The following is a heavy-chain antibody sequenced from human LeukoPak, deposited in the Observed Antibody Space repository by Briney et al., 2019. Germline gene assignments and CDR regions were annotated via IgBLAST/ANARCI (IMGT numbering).Heavy chain of an antibody. Sequence: GGSLRLSCAASGFTFSSYWMNWVRQAPGKGLEWVSHISSSGSTIYYADSVRGRFTISRDNAKNSLYLQMNSLRAEDTAVYYCARAGQLWFHFDYWGQGTLVTVSS. CDR3: ARAGQLWFHFDY. V-gene: IGHV3-48*04. CDR1: GFTFSSYW. J-gene: IGHJ4*02. CDR2: ISSSGSTI. D-gene: IGHD5-18*01.